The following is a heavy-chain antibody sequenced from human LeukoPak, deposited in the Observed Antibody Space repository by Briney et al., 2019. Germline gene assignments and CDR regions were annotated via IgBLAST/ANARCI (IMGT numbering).Heavy chain of an antibody. D-gene: IGHD2-21*02. CDR2: ISSSSSYI. Sequence: KPGGSLRLSCAASGFTFSSYSMNWVRQAPGKGLEWVSSISSSSSYIYYADSVKGRFTISRDNAKNSLYLQINSLRAEDTAVYYCAADSEFDVTASFDLWGQGTLVTVSS. CDR3: AADSEFDVTASFDL. CDR1: GFTFSSYS. J-gene: IGHJ4*02. V-gene: IGHV3-21*04.